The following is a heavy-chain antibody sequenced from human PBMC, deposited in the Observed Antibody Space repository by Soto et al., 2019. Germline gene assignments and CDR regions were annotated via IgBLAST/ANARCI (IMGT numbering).Heavy chain of an antibody. Sequence: SETLSLTCTVSGASITNFQWSWVRQPPGKGLEWIGYVYYTGRTYYNPSLTSRVTLSLDTSQSQFSLKLTSVTAADTAVYFCASLTAGDFWGQGTLVTVSS. CDR2: VYYTGRT. V-gene: IGHV4-59*08. J-gene: IGHJ4*02. CDR3: ASLTAGDF. CDR1: GASITNFQ. D-gene: IGHD5-18*01.